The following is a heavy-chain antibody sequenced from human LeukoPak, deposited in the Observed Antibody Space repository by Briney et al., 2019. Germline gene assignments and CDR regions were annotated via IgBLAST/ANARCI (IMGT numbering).Heavy chain of an antibody. CDR1: GGSISSGDYY. Sequence: PSETLSLTCTVSGGSISSGDYYWSWIRQPPGKGLEWIGYIYYSGSTYYNPSLKSRVTISVDTSKNQFSLKLISVTAADTAVYYCARTAYGSGSYYKGPNAFDIWGQGTMVTVSS. D-gene: IGHD3-10*01. J-gene: IGHJ3*02. V-gene: IGHV4-30-4*08. CDR3: ARTAYGSGSYYKGPNAFDI. CDR2: IYYSGST.